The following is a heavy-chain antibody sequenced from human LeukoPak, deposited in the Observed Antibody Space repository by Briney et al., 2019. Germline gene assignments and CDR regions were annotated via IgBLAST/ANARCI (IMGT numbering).Heavy chain of an antibody. J-gene: IGHJ4*02. Sequence: PSETLSLTCTVSGGSTISHQWSWIRQPAGKGLEWIGRIHISGSTNYNPSLKSRVTISIDKSKKQFSLNLSAVTAADTAVYYCARDYYDNSGDFPFDRWGQGTLVTVS. CDR1: GGSTISHQ. D-gene: IGHD3-22*01. CDR3: ARDYYDNSGDFPFDR. V-gene: IGHV4-4*07. CDR2: IHISGST.